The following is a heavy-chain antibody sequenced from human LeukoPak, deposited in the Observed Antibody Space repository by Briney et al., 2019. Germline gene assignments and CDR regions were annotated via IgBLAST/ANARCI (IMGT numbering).Heavy chain of an antibody. CDR3: ARGYDGQLWLQGGNWFDP. CDR2: IYYSGST. J-gene: IGHJ5*02. V-gene: IGHV4-59*01. Sequence: SETLSLTCTVSGGSISSYYWSWIRQPPGKGLEWIGYIYYSGSTNYNPSLKSRVTISVDTSKNQFSLKLSSVTAADTAVYYCARGYDGQLWLQGGNWFDPWGQGTLVTVSS. D-gene: IGHD5-18*01. CDR1: GGSISSYY.